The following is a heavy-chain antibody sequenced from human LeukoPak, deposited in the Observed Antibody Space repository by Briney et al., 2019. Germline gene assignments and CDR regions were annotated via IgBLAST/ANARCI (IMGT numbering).Heavy chain of an antibody. Sequence: GGSLRLSCADSGFTFSRYSMNWARQAPGKGLEWVSYISSNSNTIYYADSVKGRFTISRDNGKNSLYLQMNSLRAEDTAVYYCARDPQGSYYYGMDVWGQGTTVIVSS. CDR2: ISSNSNTI. V-gene: IGHV3-48*01. CDR3: ARDPQGSYYYGMDV. D-gene: IGHD2-15*01. J-gene: IGHJ6*02. CDR1: GFTFSRYS.